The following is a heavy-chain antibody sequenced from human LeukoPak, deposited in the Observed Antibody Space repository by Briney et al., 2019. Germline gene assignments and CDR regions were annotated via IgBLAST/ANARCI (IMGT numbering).Heavy chain of an antibody. V-gene: IGHV4-34*01. CDR1: GGSFSGYY. J-gene: IGHJ4*02. CDR3: ARRTPYYYDSSGTRPFDY. D-gene: IGHD3-22*01. Sequence: SETLSLTCAVYGGSFSGYYWSWIRQPPGKGLEWIGEINHSGSTNYNPSLKSRVAISVDTSKNQFSLKLSSVTAADTAVYYCARRTPYYYDSSGTRPFDYWGQGTLVTVSS. CDR2: INHSGST.